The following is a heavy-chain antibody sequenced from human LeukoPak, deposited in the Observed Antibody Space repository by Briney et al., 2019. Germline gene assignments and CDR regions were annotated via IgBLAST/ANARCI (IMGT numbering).Heavy chain of an antibody. CDR3: ARVQPYDYDDY. V-gene: IGHV4-30-4*08. Sequence: PSETLSLTCTVSGGSTSSGDYYWSWIRQPPGKGLEWIGYIYYSGSTYYNPSLKSRVTISVDTSKNQFSLKLSSVTAADTAVYYCARVQPYDYDDYWGQGTLVTVSS. D-gene: IGHD2-2*01. CDR2: IYYSGST. J-gene: IGHJ4*02. CDR1: GGSTSSGDYY.